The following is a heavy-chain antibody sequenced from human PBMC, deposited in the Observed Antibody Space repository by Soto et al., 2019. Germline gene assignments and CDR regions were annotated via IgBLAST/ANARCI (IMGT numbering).Heavy chain of an antibody. CDR1: GFTFSTYS. CDR3: ARDPRLAATPFDS. D-gene: IGHD6-25*01. J-gene: IGHJ4*02. V-gene: IGHV3-48*02. Sequence: GGSLRLSGAASGFTFSTYSMNGVRQAPGKGLEWISYITTTSVTMYYADYVKGRFTISRDNAKNSLYLQMNSLRDEDTAVYYCARDPRLAATPFDSWGLGTLVTVSS. CDR2: ITTTSVTM.